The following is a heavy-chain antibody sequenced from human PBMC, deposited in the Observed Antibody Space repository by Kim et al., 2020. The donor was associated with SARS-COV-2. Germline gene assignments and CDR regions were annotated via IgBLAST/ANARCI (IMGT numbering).Heavy chain of an antibody. CDR3: AKGRLAAVYTRNYYGMDV. V-gene: IGHV3-23*01. D-gene: IGHD6-13*01. Sequence: GGSLRLSCAASGFTFSIYGMTWVRQAPGRGLEWVSGVSSSGGNTYYADSVKGRFTISRDNSKNTLYLLVNSLRAEDTAVYYCAKGRLAAVYTRNYYGMDVWGRGTTVTVSS. J-gene: IGHJ6*02. CDR1: GFTFSIYG. CDR2: VSSSGGNT.